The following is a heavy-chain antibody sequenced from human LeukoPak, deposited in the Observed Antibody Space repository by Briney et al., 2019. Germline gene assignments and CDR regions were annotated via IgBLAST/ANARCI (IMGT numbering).Heavy chain of an antibody. CDR3: ARRRVTVVRGVDITSYYFDY. V-gene: IGHV3-20*04. Sequence: SGGSLRLSCAASGFTFDDYGMSWVRQAPGKGLEWVSGINWNGGSTGYADSVKGRFTISRDNAENSLFLQMNSLRADDTALYYCARRRVTVVRGVDITSYYFDYWGQGTLVTVSS. CDR1: GFTFDDYG. J-gene: IGHJ4*02. D-gene: IGHD3-10*01. CDR2: INWNGGST.